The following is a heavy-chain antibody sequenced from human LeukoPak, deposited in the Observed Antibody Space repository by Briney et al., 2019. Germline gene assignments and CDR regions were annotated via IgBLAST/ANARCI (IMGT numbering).Heavy chain of an antibody. CDR3: AKVRASSGWYGGFDY. J-gene: IGHJ4*02. D-gene: IGHD6-19*01. V-gene: IGHV3-23*01. CDR2: ISGSGDST. CDR1: GFXFSSYA. Sequence: GGSLRLSCAASGFXFSSYAISWVRQAPGKGLEWVSGISGSGDSTYYGDSVKGRFAISRDHSKNTLYLQMNSLRAEDTAVYYCAKVRASSGWYGGFDYWGQGTLVTVSS.